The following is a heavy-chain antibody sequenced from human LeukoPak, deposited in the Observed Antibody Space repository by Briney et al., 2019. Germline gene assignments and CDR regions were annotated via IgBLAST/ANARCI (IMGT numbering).Heavy chain of an antibody. CDR2: IYYSGST. CDR1: GGSFSGYY. V-gene: IGHV4-34*01. J-gene: IGHJ5*02. D-gene: IGHD2-15*01. Sequence: SETLSLTCAVYGGSFSGYYWGWLRQPPGKGLEWIGSIYYSGSTYYNASLKSRVTISVDTSKNKFSLKLSYMIAADTAVYYCWRRGFKGYCSDGRCYSRQPNWFDPWGQGTLVTVSS. CDR3: WRRGFKGYCSDGRCYSRQPNWFDP.